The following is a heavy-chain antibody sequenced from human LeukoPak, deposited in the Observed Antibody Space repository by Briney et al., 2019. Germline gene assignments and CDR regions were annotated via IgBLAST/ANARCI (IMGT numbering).Heavy chain of an antibody. D-gene: IGHD3-10*01. CDR2: IYYTGST. CDR1: GGSISTSNYY. Sequence: SETLSLTCTVSGGSISTSNYYWGWIRQPPGKGLEWIGSIYYTGSTYYNPSLNSRVTVSVDTSKKQFSLKLSSVTAADTAVYYCASRTRFGELRFDYWGREPWSPSPQ. J-gene: IGHJ4*02. CDR3: ASRTRFGELRFDY. V-gene: IGHV4-39*01.